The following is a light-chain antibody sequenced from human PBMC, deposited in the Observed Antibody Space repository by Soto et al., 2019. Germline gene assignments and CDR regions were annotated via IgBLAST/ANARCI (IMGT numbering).Light chain of an antibody. Sequence: DIQMTQSPSSLCASVGDRVTITCRASQSISSYLNWYQQKPGKAPKLLIYDASSLESGVPSRFSGSGSGTEFTLTISSLQPDDFATYYCQQYNSYRTFGQGTKVDIK. CDR2: DAS. CDR3: QQYNSYRT. V-gene: IGKV1-5*01. CDR1: QSISSY. J-gene: IGKJ1*01.